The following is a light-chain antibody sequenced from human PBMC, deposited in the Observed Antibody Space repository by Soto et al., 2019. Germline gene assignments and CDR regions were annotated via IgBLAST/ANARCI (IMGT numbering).Light chain of an antibody. Sequence: DIQMTQSPSSLSASVGDRVTITCQASQDITNYLNWYQQKPGKAPQLLIYDASNLETGVPSRFSGGGSGTDFTFTITNLQPEDFATYYCQQYDTVPPSFGQGTKLDIK. V-gene: IGKV1-33*01. J-gene: IGKJ2*01. CDR1: QDITNY. CDR3: QQYDTVPPS. CDR2: DAS.